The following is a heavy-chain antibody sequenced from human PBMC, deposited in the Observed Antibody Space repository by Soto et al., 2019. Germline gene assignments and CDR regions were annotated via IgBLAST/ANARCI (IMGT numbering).Heavy chain of an antibody. V-gene: IGHV3-64D*06. J-gene: IGHJ4*02. Sequence: LRLSCSASGFIFTNYAMHWVRQAPGKGLEYVSSISSNGGSTYYADSVKGRFIISRDNSKNTLYLQMSSLTIEDTAVYYCVKDRWIDYWGQGTLVTVSS. CDR3: VKDRWIDY. CDR2: ISSNGGST. CDR1: GFIFTNYA. D-gene: IGHD2-15*01.